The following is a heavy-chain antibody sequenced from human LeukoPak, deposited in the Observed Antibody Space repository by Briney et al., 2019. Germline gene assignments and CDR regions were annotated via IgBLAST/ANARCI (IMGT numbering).Heavy chain of an antibody. CDR2: IYTSGST. CDR1: GGSISSSSYY. J-gene: IGHJ5*02. V-gene: IGHV4-61*02. D-gene: IGHD1-26*01. CDR3: AREWEPLWWFDP. Sequence: SETLSLTCTVSGGSISSSSYYWSWIRQPAGKGLEWIGRIYTSGSTNYNPSLKSRVTISVDTSKNQFSLKLSSVTAADTAVYYCAREWEPLWWFDPWGQGALVTVSS.